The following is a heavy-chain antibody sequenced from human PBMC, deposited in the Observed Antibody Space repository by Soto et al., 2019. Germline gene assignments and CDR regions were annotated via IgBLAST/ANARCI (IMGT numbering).Heavy chain of an antibody. CDR2: MSIGYEKT. V-gene: IGHV3-23*01. D-gene: IGHD1-20*01. CDR1: GFIFSDYS. CDR3: ARSEMTYNWND. Sequence: EVQVLESGGGLVQPGGSLRLSCAASGFIFSDYSMAWVRQTPEKGLEWISGMSIGYEKTFYRDSVQGRFTVSRDSSKNTVDLQMNSLRVEDTAVYYCARSEMTYNWNDWGQGTLVTVSS. J-gene: IGHJ4*02.